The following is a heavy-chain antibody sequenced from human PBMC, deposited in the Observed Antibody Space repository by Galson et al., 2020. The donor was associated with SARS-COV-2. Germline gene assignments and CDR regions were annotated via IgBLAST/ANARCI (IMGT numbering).Heavy chain of an antibody. CDR2: IYTSGST. Sequence: SETLSLTCAVSGYSIRTTNYWGWVRPPPGKGLEWIGSIYTSGSTYYNPSLKSRVTISLDTSRNQFSLTLHSVTAADTALYYCARQGVNMIVLVTVPGWFFDLWGRGTLVSVSS. V-gene: IGHV4-38-2*01. CDR1: GYSIRTTNY. D-gene: IGHD3-22*01. CDR3: ARQGVNMIVLVTVPGWFFDL. J-gene: IGHJ2*01.